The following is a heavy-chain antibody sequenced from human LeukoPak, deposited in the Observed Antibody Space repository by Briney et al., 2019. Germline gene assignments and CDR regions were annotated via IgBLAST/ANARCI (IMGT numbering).Heavy chain of an antibody. J-gene: IGHJ4*02. D-gene: IGHD6-13*01. V-gene: IGHV3-48*04. Sequence: GGSLRLSCAASGFTFSSYSMNWVRQAPGKGLEWVSYISSGGGTMYYTDSVKGRFTISRDNAKNSLYLQMNSLRAEDTALYYCAKGRSSSWATPLDYWGQGTLVTVSS. CDR1: GFTFSSYS. CDR3: AKGRSSSWATPLDY. CDR2: ISSGGGTM.